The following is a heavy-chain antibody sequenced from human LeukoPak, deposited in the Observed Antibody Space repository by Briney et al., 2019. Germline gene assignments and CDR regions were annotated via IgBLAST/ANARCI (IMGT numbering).Heavy chain of an antibody. D-gene: IGHD2-15*01. J-gene: IGHJ4*02. Sequence: PSETLSLTCTVSGSSISTVYYWGWVRQPPGKSLEWIGSIFHTGKVYYNPSLNSRVTISLDTSQNQFSLNLSAVTAADTAIYYCTRAYRPHVVGTHYWGQATLVAVSS. CDR2: IFHTGKV. CDR3: TRAYRPHVVGTHY. V-gene: IGHV4-38-2*02. CDR1: GSSISTVYY.